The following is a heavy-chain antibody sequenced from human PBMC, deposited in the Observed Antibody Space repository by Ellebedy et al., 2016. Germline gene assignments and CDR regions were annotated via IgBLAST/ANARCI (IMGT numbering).Heavy chain of an antibody. Sequence: GESLKISXAASGFTFSSYAMSWVRQAPGKGLEWVSAISGSGGSTYYADSVKGRFTISRDNSKNTLYLQMNSLRAEDTAVYYCAKESLGAVTTTFHDYWGQGTLVTVSS. CDR1: GFTFSSYA. J-gene: IGHJ4*02. D-gene: IGHD4-17*01. V-gene: IGHV3-23*01. CDR2: ISGSGGST. CDR3: AKESLGAVTTTFHDY.